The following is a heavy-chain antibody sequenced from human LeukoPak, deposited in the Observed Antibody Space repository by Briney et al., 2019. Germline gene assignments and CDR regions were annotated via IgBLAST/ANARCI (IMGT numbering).Heavy chain of an antibody. CDR2: IKSKTDGGTT. Sequence: GGSLRLSCAASGFIFSTYSMNWVRQAPGKGLEWVGRIKSKTDGGTTDYAAPVKGRFTISRDDSKNTLYLQMNSLKTEGTAVYYCTTDHTLELPGIDCWGQGTLVTVSS. J-gene: IGHJ4*02. D-gene: IGHD1-7*01. CDR3: TTDHTLELPGIDC. CDR1: GFIFSTYS. V-gene: IGHV3-15*01.